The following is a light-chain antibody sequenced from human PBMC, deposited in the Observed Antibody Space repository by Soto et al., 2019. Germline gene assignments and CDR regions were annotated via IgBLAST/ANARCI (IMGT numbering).Light chain of an antibody. Sequence: EIVMTQSPVALSVSPGESAALSCRASQSVGRNFAWYQQRPGQAPRVLIYGTSTRATGVPARFSGSGSGTDFTLTISSLQSEDFAVYYCQQYNKWPYNFGQGTRLEIK. CDR3: QQYNKWPYN. CDR2: GTS. J-gene: IGKJ2*01. V-gene: IGKV3-15*01. CDR1: QSVGRN.